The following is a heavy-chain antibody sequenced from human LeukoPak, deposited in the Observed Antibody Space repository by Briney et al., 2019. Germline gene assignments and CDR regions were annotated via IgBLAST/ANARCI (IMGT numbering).Heavy chain of an antibody. CDR1: GFTFSSYE. CDR3: ARAAYCSGGSCYSEFDY. Sequence: GGSLRLSCAASGFTFSSYEMNWVRQAPGKGLEWVSYISSSGSTIYYADSVEGRFTISRDNAKNSLYLQMNSLRAEDTAVYYCARAAYCSGGSCYSEFDYWGQGTLVTVSS. J-gene: IGHJ4*02. D-gene: IGHD2-15*01. V-gene: IGHV3-48*03. CDR2: ISSSGSTI.